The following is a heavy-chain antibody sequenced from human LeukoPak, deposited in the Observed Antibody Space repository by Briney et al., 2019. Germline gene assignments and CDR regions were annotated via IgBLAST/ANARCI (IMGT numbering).Heavy chain of an antibody. J-gene: IGHJ6*02. D-gene: IGHD3-9*01. CDR1: GFTVRSNY. V-gene: IGHV3-53*01. Sequence: GGSLRLSCAASGFTVRSNYMSWLRQAAGKGLAWVSVIYSVGSTYYAESVMGRFTITRDNSRNTLYLQMNSLRAEDTAVYYCAAGSYFDWPCYYYYYGMDVWGQGTTVTVSS. CDR2: IYSVGST. CDR3: AAGSYFDWPCYYYYYGMDV.